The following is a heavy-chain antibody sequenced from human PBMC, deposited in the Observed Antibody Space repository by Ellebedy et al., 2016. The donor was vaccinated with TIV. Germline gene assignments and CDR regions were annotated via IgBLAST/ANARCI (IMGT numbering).Heavy chain of an antibody. J-gene: IGHJ4*02. CDR2: ISTSGHTK. CDR1: GFSFSSYE. Sequence: GESLKISCAASGFSFSSYEMNWVRQAPGKGLEWVSHISTSGHTKYYAEPVKGRFTISRDNAKNSLYLQTNSLRDEDTAVYYCARDPADYWGQGTLVTVSS. CDR3: ARDPADY. V-gene: IGHV3-48*03.